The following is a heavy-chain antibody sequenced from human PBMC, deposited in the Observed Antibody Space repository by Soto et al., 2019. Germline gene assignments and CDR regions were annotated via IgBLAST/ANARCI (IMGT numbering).Heavy chain of an antibody. CDR2: IYYSGSI. J-gene: IGHJ4*02. CDR3: AAGVTTSNPDY. CDR1: GGSISSGNYY. V-gene: IGHV4-31*03. D-gene: IGHD2-21*02. Sequence: QVQLQESGPGLVNPSQTLSLTCTVSGGSISSGNYYWSWIRQYPGKGLEWIGYIYYSGSIYYNPSLKSRITISVDTSKNQLSLKVSSVTAADTAVYYCAAGVTTSNPDYWGQGTLVTVSS.